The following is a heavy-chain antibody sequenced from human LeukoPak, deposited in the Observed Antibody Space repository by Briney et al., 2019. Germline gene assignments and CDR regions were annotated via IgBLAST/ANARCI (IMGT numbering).Heavy chain of an antibody. J-gene: IGHJ4*02. CDR1: GFTFRNYA. V-gene: IGHV3-23*01. D-gene: IGHD6-13*01. Sequence: PGGPLRLSCAASGFTFRNYAMSWVRQAPGKGLEWVSSISGSGAYTYYADSVKGRFTISRDNSKNTVSLQMSSLRAEDTAMYYCVKDLYKGDTSTWYYFDYWGQGTLVTVSS. CDR2: ISGSGAYT. CDR3: VKDLYKGDTSTWYYFDY.